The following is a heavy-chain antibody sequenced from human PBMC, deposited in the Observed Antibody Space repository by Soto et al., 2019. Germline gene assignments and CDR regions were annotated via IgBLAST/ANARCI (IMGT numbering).Heavy chain of an antibody. Sequence: SVKVWYKASSYSFTGYYMHWVRQAPGQGLEWMGWINPNSGGTNYAQKFQGRVTMTRDTSISTAYMELSRLRSDDTAVYYCARDEICSGGSCYGRDGMDVWGQGTTVTVSS. D-gene: IGHD2-15*01. CDR1: SYSFTGYY. V-gene: IGHV1-2*02. CDR2: INPNSGGT. J-gene: IGHJ6*02. CDR3: ARDEICSGGSCYGRDGMDV.